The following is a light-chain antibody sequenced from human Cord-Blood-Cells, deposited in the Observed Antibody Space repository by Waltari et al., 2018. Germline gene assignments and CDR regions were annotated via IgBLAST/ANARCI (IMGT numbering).Light chain of an antibody. CDR3: MIWHSSAWV. CDR2: YKSDSDK. Sequence: QAVLTQPSSLSASPGASASLTCTLRCGINVGTYRIYWYQQKPGSPPQHLLRYKSDSDKQQGSGVPSRFSGSKDASANAGILLISGLQSEDEADYYCMIWHSSAWVFGGGTKLTVL. V-gene: IGLV5-45*02. CDR1: CGINVGTYR. J-gene: IGLJ3*02.